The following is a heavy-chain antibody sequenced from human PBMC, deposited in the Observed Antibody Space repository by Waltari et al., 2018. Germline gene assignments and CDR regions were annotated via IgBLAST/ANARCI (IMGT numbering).Heavy chain of an antibody. Sequence: EVQLVESGGGLVQPGGSLRLSCAASGFTFSSYSMNWVRQAPGKGLEWVSSISSSSSTIYYADSVKGRFTISRDNAKNSLYLQMNSLRAEDTAVYYCARADYGDYVGWGQGTLVTVSS. J-gene: IGHJ4*02. V-gene: IGHV3-48*01. CDR1: GFTFSSYS. CDR2: ISSSSSTI. D-gene: IGHD4-17*01. CDR3: ARADYGDYVG.